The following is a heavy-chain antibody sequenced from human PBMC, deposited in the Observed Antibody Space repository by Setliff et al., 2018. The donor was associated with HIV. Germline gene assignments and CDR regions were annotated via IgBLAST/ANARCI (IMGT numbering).Heavy chain of an antibody. Sequence: SETLSLTCAVSGGSISHSRYYWGWIRQPPGEGLEWIGSIYYSGSTYYNPSLKSRVTIPVDTSKNQFSLKRRAVTAADAAGYYCASRVYYYDSSGYLREEGFDPWGQGTLVTVSS. CDR1: GGSISHSRYY. V-gene: IGHV4-39*01. J-gene: IGHJ5*02. CDR3: ASRVYYYDSSGYLREEGFDP. D-gene: IGHD3-22*01. CDR2: IYYSGST.